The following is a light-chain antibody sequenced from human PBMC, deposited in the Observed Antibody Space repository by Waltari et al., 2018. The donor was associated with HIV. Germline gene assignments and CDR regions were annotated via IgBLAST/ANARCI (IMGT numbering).Light chain of an antibody. CDR3: QQYGSSLVT. Sequence: EIVLTQSPGTLSLSPGERATLSCRASQSVSSSYLAWYQQKRGQAPRLLIYGASSMATDIPDRFSGSGSGTDFSLTISRLEPEDFGVYYCQQYGSSLVTFGAGTNVEIK. V-gene: IGKV3-20*01. J-gene: IGKJ4*01. CDR1: QSVSSSY. CDR2: GAS.